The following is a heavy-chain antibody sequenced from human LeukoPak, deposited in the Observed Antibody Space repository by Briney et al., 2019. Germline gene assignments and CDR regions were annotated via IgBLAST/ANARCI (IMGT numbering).Heavy chain of an antibody. J-gene: IGHJ4*02. CDR2: ISGSGGST. V-gene: IGHV3-23*01. CDR1: RFTFSSYA. D-gene: IGHD6-19*01. CDR3: AKDPTSSGWYENFDY. Sequence: GGSLRLSCAASRFTFSSYAMSWVRQAPGKGLEWVSAISGSGGSTYYADSVKGRFTISRDNSKNTLYLQMNSLRAEDTAVYYCAKDPTSSGWYENFDYWGQGTLVTVSS.